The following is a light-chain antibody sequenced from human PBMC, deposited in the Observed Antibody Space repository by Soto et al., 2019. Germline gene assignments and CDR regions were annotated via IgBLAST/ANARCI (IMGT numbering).Light chain of an antibody. CDR2: AAS. V-gene: IGKV1-27*01. CDR3: KQYNSAPRT. Sequence: DIQMTQSPSSLSASVGDRVTITCRASQGISNYLAWYQHKPGKVPNLLIYAASTLKSGVPSRFSGSGSGTDFTLNISSLQPEDVATYYSKQYNSAPRTFGQGTQVEIK. J-gene: IGKJ1*01. CDR1: QGISNY.